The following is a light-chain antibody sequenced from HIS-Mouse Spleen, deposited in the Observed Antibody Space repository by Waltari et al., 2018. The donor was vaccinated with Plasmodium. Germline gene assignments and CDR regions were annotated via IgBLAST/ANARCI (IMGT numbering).Light chain of an antibody. CDR3: QQYNNWSFT. CDR2: GAS. V-gene: IGKV3-15*01. CDR1: QSVSSN. J-gene: IGKJ3*01. Sequence: EIVMTQSPATLSVSPGERATLSCRASQSVSSNLAWYQQKPGQAPRPLIYGASTRATGIPARFSGSGSGTEFTLTISSLQSEDFAVYDCQQYNNWSFTFGPGTKVDIK.